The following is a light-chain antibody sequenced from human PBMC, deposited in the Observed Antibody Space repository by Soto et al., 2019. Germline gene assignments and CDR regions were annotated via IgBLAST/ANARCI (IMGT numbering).Light chain of an antibody. CDR1: QSVLYSSNNKNY. V-gene: IGKV4-1*01. CDR3: QQFYGTPLT. Sequence: DIVMTQSPDSLAVSLGERATINCKSSQSVLYSSNNKNYLAWYQQKPGQPPKLLIYWASTRESGVPDRFSGSGSGIDFTLTISSLQAEDLAVYYCQQFYGTPLTFGGGTKVEIK. CDR2: WAS. J-gene: IGKJ4*01.